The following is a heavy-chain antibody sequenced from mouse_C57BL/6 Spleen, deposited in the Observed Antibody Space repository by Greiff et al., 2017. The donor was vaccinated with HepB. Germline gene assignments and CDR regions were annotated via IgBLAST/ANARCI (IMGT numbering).Heavy chain of an antibody. J-gene: IGHJ1*03. CDR3: ARGGGYPYWYFDV. CDR2: IYPRSGNT. Sequence: QVQLQQSGAELARPGASVKLSCKASGYTFTSYGISWVKQRTGQGLEWIGEIYPRSGNTYYNEKFKGKATLTADKSSSTAYMELRSLTSEDSAVYFRARGGGYPYWYFDVWGTGTTVTVSS. D-gene: IGHD2-2*01. V-gene: IGHV1-81*01. CDR1: GYTFTSYG.